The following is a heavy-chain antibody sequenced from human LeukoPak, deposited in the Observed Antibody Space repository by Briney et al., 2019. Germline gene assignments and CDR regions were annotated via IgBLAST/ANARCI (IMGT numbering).Heavy chain of an antibody. J-gene: IGHJ5*02. CDR1: GGSISSGGYS. CDR2: IYHSGST. Sequence: PSETLSLTCAVSGGSISSGGYSWSWIRRPPGKGLEWIGYIYHSGSTYYNPSLKSRVTISVDRSKNQFSLKLSSVTAADTAVYYCARGRFGEPTRFDPWGQGTLVTVSS. V-gene: IGHV4-30-2*01. D-gene: IGHD3-10*01. CDR3: ARGRFGEPTRFDP.